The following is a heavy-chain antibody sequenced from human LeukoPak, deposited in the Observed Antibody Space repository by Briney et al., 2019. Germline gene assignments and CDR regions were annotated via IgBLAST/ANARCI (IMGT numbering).Heavy chain of an antibody. CDR2: IWYDGSNK. J-gene: IGHJ6*04. CDR1: GFTFSSYG. D-gene: IGHD3-10*01. Sequence: SGGSLRLSCAASGFTFSSYGMHWVRQAPGKGLEWVAVIWYDGSNKYYADSVKGRFTISRDNSKNTLYLQMNSLRAEDTAVYYCARDPTYYYGSGTRNYGMDVWGKGTTVTVSS. V-gene: IGHV3-33*01. CDR3: ARDPTYYYGSGTRNYGMDV.